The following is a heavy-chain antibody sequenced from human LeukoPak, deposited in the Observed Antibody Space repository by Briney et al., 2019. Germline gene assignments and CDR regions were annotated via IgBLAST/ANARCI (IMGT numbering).Heavy chain of an antibody. CDR2: INHSGST. J-gene: IGHJ4*02. D-gene: IGHD3-3*01. V-gene: IGHV4-34*01. CDR1: GGSFSGYY. Sequence: SETLSLTCDVYGGSFSGYYWNWIRQPPGKGLEWIGEINHSGSTNYSPSLKSRVTISVDTSKNQFSLKLNSVTAADTAVYYCARDWRGFWSGPVNFDYWGQGTLVTVSS. CDR3: ARDWRGFWSGPVNFDY.